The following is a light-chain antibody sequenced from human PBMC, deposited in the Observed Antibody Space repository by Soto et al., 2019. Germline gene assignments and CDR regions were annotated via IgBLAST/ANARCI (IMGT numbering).Light chain of an antibody. CDR3: QQYNNWPLT. V-gene: IGKV3-15*01. CDR2: GAS. Sequence: EIVITQSPVTLSASPGESATLSCRASQSVDNNVAWYQQKPGQAPRLLIYGASTRATGIPARFSGSGSGTEFTLTISSLQSEDFAVYYCQQYNNWPLTFGQGTRLEI. J-gene: IGKJ5*01. CDR1: QSVDNN.